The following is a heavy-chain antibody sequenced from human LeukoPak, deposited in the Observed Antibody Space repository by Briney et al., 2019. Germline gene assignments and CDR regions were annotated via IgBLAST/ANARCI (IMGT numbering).Heavy chain of an antibody. V-gene: IGHV1-2*06. D-gene: IGHD2-15*01. Sequence: GASVKVSCKASGYTFTGYYMHWVRQAPGQGLEWMGRINPNSGGTNYAQKFQGRVTMTRDTSISTAYMELSRLRSDDTAVYYCARAPKYCSGGSRYPYYYGMDVWGQGTTVTVSS. CDR2: INPNSGGT. J-gene: IGHJ6*02. CDR1: GYTFTGYY. CDR3: ARAPKYCSGGSRYPYYYGMDV.